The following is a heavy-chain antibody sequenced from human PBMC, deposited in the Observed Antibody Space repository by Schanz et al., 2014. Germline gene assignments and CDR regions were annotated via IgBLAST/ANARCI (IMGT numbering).Heavy chain of an antibody. V-gene: IGHV3-30-3*02. J-gene: IGHJ4*02. CDR2: ISNDGSIK. Sequence: VQLLESGGGLVQPGGSLRLSCAASGFTFSSYAMHWVRQAPGKGLEWVALISNDGSIKYYADSVEGRFTISRDNSRNTLYLQMNSLRAEDTAVYYCAKDPSHGDYDYYCDYWGQGTLVTVSS. D-gene: IGHD3-22*01. CDR1: GFTFSSYA. CDR3: AKDPSHGDYDYYCDY.